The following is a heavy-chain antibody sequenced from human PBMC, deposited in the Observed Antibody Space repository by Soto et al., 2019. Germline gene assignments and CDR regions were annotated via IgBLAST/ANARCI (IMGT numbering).Heavy chain of an antibody. J-gene: IGHJ4*02. CDR1: GFTFSNHA. D-gene: IGHD2-2*01. V-gene: IGHV3-23*01. CDR2: ISDSGIT. CDR3: ARDPGGHYCTSTSCLYFFDH. Sequence: EVQLLESGGALVQPGGSLRLSCAASGFTFSNHAMNWDRLSPGKGLEWVSTISDSGITYYADSVKGRFTISRDNSKNTMYLQMNSLRAEDTAVYYCARDPGGHYCTSTSCLYFFDHWGQGALVIVSS.